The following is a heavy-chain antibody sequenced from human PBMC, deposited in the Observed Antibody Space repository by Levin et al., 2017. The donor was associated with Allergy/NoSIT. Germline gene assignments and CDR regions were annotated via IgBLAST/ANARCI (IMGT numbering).Heavy chain of an antibody. Sequence: GESLKISCATSGFTFSNFAMHWVRQAPGEGLEWVGFISYDGSYGNFADSVKGRFTISRDDSKNTLSLQMNSLRPWEPAIYYCSRGCRLGDHYVHETSGPGHLLDLWGQGSLVTVSS. CDR1: GFTFSNFA. CDR3: SRGCRLGDHYVHETSGPGHLLDL. D-gene: IGHD3-10*02. J-gene: IGHJ4*02. CDR2: ISYDGSYG. V-gene: IGHV3-30-3*01.